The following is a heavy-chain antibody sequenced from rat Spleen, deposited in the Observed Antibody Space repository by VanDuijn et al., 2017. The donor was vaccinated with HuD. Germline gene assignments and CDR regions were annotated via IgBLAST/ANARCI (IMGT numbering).Heavy chain of an antibody. CDR1: GFTFSDYY. D-gene: IGHD1-4*01. CDR2: ITNTGGST. J-gene: IGHJ2*01. Sequence: EVQLVESGGGLVQPGRSLKLSCAASGFTFSDYYMAWVRQAPTKGLEWVASITNTGGSTYYPDSVKGRFTISRDNAKSTLYLQMNSLRSEDTATYYCTRDRETTRAYYFDYWGQGVMVTVSS. CDR3: TRDRETTRAYYFDY. V-gene: IGHV5-20*01.